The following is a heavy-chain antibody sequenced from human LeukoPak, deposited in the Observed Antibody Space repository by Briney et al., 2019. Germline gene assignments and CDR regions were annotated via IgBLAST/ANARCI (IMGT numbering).Heavy chain of an antibody. V-gene: IGHV3-23*01. CDR2: ISGSGGST. D-gene: IGHD3-3*01. CDR3: AKDQSVSTKYYDFWSGYPSPNFDY. CDR1: GFTFSDYY. J-gene: IGHJ4*02. Sequence: PGGSLRLSCAASGFTFSDYYMSWVRQAPGKGLEWVSAISGSGGSTYYADSVKGRFTISRDNSKNTLYLQMNSLRAEDTAVYYCAKDQSVSTKYYDFWSGYPSPNFDYWGQGTLVTVSS.